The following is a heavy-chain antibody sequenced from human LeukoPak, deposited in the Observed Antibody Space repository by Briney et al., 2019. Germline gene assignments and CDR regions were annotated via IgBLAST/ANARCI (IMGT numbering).Heavy chain of an antibody. D-gene: IGHD4-17*01. V-gene: IGHV3-30*18. J-gene: IGHJ6*03. Sequence: GGSLRLSCAASGFTFSSYGMHWVRQAPGKGLEWVAVISYDGGNKYYADSVKGRFTISRDNSKNTLYLQMNSLRAEDTALYYCAKDSTVTYIYYYMDVWGKGTTVTVSS. CDR1: GFTFSSYG. CDR3: AKDSTVTYIYYYMDV. CDR2: ISYDGGNK.